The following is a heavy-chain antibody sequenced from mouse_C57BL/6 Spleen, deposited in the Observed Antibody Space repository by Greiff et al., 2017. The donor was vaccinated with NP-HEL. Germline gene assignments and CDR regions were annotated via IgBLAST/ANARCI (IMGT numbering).Heavy chain of an antibody. CDR1: GYAFTNYL. CDR2: INPGSGGT. Sequence: VKLQESGAELVRPGTSVKVSCKASGYAFTNYLIEWVKQRPGQGLEWIGVINPGSGGTNYNEKFKGKATLTADKSSSTAYMQLSSLTSEDSAVYFCARSRDPGGFDYWGQGTTLTVSS. V-gene: IGHV1-54*01. CDR3: ARSRDPGGFDY. J-gene: IGHJ2*01. D-gene: IGHD3-3*01.